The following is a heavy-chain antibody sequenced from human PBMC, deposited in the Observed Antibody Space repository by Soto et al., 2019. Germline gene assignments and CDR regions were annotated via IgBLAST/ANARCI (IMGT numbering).Heavy chain of an antibody. J-gene: IGHJ3*01. D-gene: IGHD3-3*01. CDR3: ERENYWKSSTFDH. Sequence: QVQLQESGPGLVKPSETLSLTCTVAGGSLTDHYSNWFRQSPGRGLQWIGYVYYSGATRYNPSLTNPVTMTVDTYKYQFSQKLHYVHAAQPAEYRCERENYWKSSTFDHCGQGTMV. CDR2: VYYSGAT. CDR1: GGSLTDHY. V-gene: IGHV4-59*11.